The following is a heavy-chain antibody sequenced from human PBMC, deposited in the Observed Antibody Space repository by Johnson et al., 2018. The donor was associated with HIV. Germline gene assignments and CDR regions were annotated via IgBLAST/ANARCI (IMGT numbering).Heavy chain of an antibody. J-gene: IGHJ3*02. D-gene: IGHD4-17*01. CDR3: ARGDYGDYLNAFDI. V-gene: IGHV3-7*01. CDR1: GFTFDSYW. CDR2: IKQDGSEK. Sequence: VQLVESGGGLVQPGGSLRLSCAASGFTFDSYWMSWVRQAPGKGLEWVANIKQDGSEKYYVDSVKGRFTISRDNAKNSLYLQMNSLRAGDTAVYYCARGDYGDYLNAFDIWGQGTMVTVSS.